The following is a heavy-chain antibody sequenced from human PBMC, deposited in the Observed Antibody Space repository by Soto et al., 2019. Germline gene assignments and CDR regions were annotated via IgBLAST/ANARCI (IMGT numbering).Heavy chain of an antibody. Sequence: QVQLVQSGAEVKKPGSSVKVSCKASGGTFSSYAISWVRQAPGQGLEWMGGIIPIFGTANYAQKFQGRVTITADESTSTAYMELSSLRSEATAVYYCASVSIFGVVTHYYYYGMDVWGQGTTVTVSS. V-gene: IGHV1-69*12. CDR3: ASVSIFGVVTHYYYYGMDV. D-gene: IGHD3-3*01. J-gene: IGHJ6*02. CDR1: GGTFSSYA. CDR2: IIPIFGTA.